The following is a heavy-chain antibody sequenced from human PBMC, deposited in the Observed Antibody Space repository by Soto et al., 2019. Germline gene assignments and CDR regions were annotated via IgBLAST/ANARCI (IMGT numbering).Heavy chain of an antibody. V-gene: IGHV3-7*01. J-gene: IGHJ4*02. CDR1: GFTFSSYW. CDR3: ARDRLDFWSGYIDY. CDR2: IKQDGSEK. Sequence: GGSLRLSCAASGFTFSSYWMSWVRQAPGKGLEWVANIKQDGSEKYYVDSVKGRFTISRDNAKNSLYLQMNSLRAEDTAVYYCARDRLDFWSGYIDYWGQGTLVTVSS. D-gene: IGHD3-3*01.